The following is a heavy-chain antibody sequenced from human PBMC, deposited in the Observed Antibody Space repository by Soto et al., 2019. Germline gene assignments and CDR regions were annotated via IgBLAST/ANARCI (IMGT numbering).Heavy chain of an antibody. CDR1: GFTFNNYA. D-gene: IGHD3-3*01. CDR3: AKGAANKIFGVDNLFDY. V-gene: IGHV3-23*01. CDR2: ISGSGGFS. J-gene: IGHJ4*01. Sequence: PGGSLRLSCAASGFTFNNYAMTWVRQAPGKGLEWVSTISGSGGFSYYADSLKGRFTISRDNSKTTLYLQMNSLRGEDTAVYYCAKGAANKIFGVDNLFDYWGHGTLVTVSS.